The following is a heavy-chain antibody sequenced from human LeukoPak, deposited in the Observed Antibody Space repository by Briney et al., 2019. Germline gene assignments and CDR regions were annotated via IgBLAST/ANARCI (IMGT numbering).Heavy chain of an antibody. J-gene: IGHJ3*02. CDR3: ARWLDSSGSRARVAFDI. CDR1: GGSINNYY. D-gene: IGHD3-22*01. CDR2: IIYSGST. Sequence: SETLSLTCTVSGGSINNYYWSWIRQPPGKGLEWIGYIIYSGSTNYNPSLKSRVTISVDTSKNHFSLKLSSVTAADTAVYYCARWLDSSGSRARVAFDIWGQGTMVTVSS. V-gene: IGHV4-59*01.